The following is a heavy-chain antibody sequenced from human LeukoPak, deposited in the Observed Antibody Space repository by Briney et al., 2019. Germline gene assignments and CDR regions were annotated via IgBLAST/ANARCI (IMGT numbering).Heavy chain of an antibody. D-gene: IGHD3-22*01. CDR1: GGSISSYY. J-gene: IGHJ4*02. CDR3: ARGASSGYYYPLDY. CDR2: IYTSGST. Sequence: SETLSLTCSVSGGSISSYYWSWIRQPAGKGLEWIGRIYTSGSTNYNPSLKSRVTMSVDTSKNQFSLKLSSVTAADTAVYYCARGASSGYYYPLDYWGQGTLVTVSS. V-gene: IGHV4-4*07.